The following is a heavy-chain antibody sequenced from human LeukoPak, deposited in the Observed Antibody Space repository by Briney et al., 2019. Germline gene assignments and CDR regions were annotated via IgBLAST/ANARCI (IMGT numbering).Heavy chain of an antibody. D-gene: IGHD2-15*01. CDR3: ARGGYCSGGSCYPYYYYYGMDV. CDR1: GGTFSSYA. Sequence: ASVKVSCKASGGTFSSYAISWVRQAPGQGLEWMGRIIPILGIANYAQKFQGRVTITADTSTSTAYMELRSLRSDDTAVYYCARGGYCSGGSCYPYYYYYGMDVWGQGTTVTVSS. CDR2: IIPILGIA. V-gene: IGHV1-69*04. J-gene: IGHJ6*02.